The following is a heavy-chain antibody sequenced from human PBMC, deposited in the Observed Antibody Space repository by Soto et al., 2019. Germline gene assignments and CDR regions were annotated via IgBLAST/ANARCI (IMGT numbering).Heavy chain of an antibody. J-gene: IGHJ6*02. CDR1: GFTFSVYW. V-gene: IGHV3-74*01. Sequence: EVQLVESGGGLVQPGGPLRLSCEASGFTFSVYWMHWVRQAPGKGLVWVSRIDSDGSTTSYADSVKGRFTISRDNAKSTLYLQMNSLRAEDTAVYYCARPGYSNYGPGVDVWGQGTTVTVSS. CDR2: IDSDGSTT. D-gene: IGHD4-4*01. CDR3: ARPGYSNYGPGVDV.